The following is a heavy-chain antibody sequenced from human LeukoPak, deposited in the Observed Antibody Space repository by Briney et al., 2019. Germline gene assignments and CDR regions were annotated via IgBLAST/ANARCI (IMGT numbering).Heavy chain of an antibody. J-gene: IGHJ4*02. CDR3: ARGDGHNWEYFFDY. CDR2: MSYSGNT. CDR1: GGSISNYY. D-gene: IGHD5-24*01. Sequence: SEALSLTCTVSGGSISNYYWSWIRQPPGKGLEWIGYMSYSGNTNYNPSLKSRVTISLDTSKNQFSLKLTSVTAADTALYYCARGDGHNWEYFFDYWGQGTLVTVSS. V-gene: IGHV4-59*01.